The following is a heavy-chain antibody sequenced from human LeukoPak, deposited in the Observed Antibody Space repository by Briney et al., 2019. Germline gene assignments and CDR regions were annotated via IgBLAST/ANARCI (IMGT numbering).Heavy chain of an antibody. CDR1: GFTFSSYW. CDR3: AREAPGWYSSSWFDY. J-gene: IGHJ4*02. D-gene: IGHD6-13*01. V-gene: IGHV3-7*03. Sequence: PGGSLRLSCAASGFTFSSYWMSWVRQAPGKGLEWVANIKQDGSEKYYVDSVKGRFTISRDNAKNALYLQMNSLRAEDTGVYYCAREAPGWYSSSWFDYWGQGTLVTVSS. CDR2: IKQDGSEK.